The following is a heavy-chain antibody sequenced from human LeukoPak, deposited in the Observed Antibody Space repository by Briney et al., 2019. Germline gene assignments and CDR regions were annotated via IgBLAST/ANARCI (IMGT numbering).Heavy chain of an antibody. CDR1: GFTFSSYA. D-gene: IGHD3-10*01. CDR2: ISYDGSNK. V-gene: IGHV3-30*04. Sequence: GGSLRLSCAASGFTFSSYAMHWVSQAPGKGLEWVAVISYDGSNKYYADPVKGRFTISRDNSKNTLYLQMNSLRAEDTAVYYCAKGHAKDRFGDLLIGSEGNSFDYWGQGTLVTVSS. J-gene: IGHJ4*02. CDR3: AKGHAKDRFGDLLIGSEGNSFDY.